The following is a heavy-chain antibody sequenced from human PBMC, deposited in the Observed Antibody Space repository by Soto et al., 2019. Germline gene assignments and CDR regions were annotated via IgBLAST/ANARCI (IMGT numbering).Heavy chain of an antibody. CDR1: GGTSSDYA. Sequence: QVLLVQSGTEVKKPGSSVKVSCQASGGTSSDYALTWVRQAPGQGLEWIGGIIPIFGTANYAQRFQGRVSITAVEFSSPAYMELSSPKSEDTALYFCAGSFKYWSGTFDALYVWGHWKIVIVSS. D-gene: IGHD1-7*01. V-gene: IGHV1-69*01. J-gene: IGHJ3*01. CDR3: AGSFKYWSGTFDALYV. CDR2: IIPIFGTA.